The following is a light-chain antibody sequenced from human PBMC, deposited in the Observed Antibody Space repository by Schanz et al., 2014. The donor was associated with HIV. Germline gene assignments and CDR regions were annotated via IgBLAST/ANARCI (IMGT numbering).Light chain of an antibody. CDR2: DNT. CDR1: SSNIGADYD. CDR3: AAWDDSLSGWV. Sequence: QSVLAQPPSVSGAPGQRVTISCTGSSSNIGADYDVHWYQLLPRTAPKLLIFDNTHRPSGVPARFSGSKSGSSASLAISGLRSEDEADYYCAAWDDSLSGWVFGGGTKLTVL. V-gene: IGLV1-40*01. J-gene: IGLJ3*02.